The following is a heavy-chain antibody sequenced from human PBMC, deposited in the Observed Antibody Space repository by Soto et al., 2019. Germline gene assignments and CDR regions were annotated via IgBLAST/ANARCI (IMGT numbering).Heavy chain of an antibody. Sequence: GVSLRLSCAASGFTFSSYGMHWVRQAPGKGLEWVAVISYDGSNKYYADSVRGRFTISRDNSKNTLYLQMNSLRAEDTAVYYCAKDSSPLAVVAATLDYWGQGTLVTVSS. J-gene: IGHJ4*02. V-gene: IGHV3-30*18. CDR2: ISYDGSNK. CDR3: AKDSSPLAVVAATLDY. D-gene: IGHD2-15*01. CDR1: GFTFSSYG.